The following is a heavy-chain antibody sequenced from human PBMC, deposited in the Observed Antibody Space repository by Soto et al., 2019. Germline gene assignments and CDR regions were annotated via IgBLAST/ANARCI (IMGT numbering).Heavy chain of an antibody. J-gene: IGHJ4*02. CDR2: IYWNDDE. Sequence: SGPTLVNPTPTLTLTCTFSGFSLSTSGVGVGWIRQPPGKALEWLALIYWNDDERYSPSLKSRLTITKDTSKNQVVLTMTNMRSMDTATYYYALVLVWGHCSSTSCVTSSDNWEKGTQITVSS. D-gene: IGHD2-2*01. CDR1: GFSLSTSGVG. V-gene: IGHV2-5*01. CDR3: ALVLVWGHCSSTSCVTSSDN.